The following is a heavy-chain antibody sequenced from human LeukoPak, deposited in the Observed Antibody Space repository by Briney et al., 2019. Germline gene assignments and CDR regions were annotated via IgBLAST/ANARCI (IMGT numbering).Heavy chain of an antibody. D-gene: IGHD1-26*01. CDR1: GFTVNWNT. Sequence: PGGSPRLSCVASGFTVNWNTMNWVRQAPGKGLEWVSASYSTGNTYYADSVKGRFTMFRDNSENTVYLEMSSLRAEDSAMYYCVRGEKDYYYGLDVWGQGTTVTVSS. CDR2: SYSTGNT. J-gene: IGHJ6*02. V-gene: IGHV3-53*01. CDR3: VRGEKDYYYGLDV.